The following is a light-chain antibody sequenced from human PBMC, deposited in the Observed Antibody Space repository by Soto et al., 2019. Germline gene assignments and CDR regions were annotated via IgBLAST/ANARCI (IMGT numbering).Light chain of an antibody. CDR3: QQSYSTPRT. V-gene: IGKV1-39*01. Sequence: DIQMTQSPSSRSASVGDRVTITCRASQSISSYLNWYQQKPGKAPKLLIYAASSLQSGVPSRFSGSGSGTDFTLTISSLQPEDFGTYYCQQSYSTPRTFGQGTKLEIK. J-gene: IGKJ2*01. CDR2: AAS. CDR1: QSISSY.